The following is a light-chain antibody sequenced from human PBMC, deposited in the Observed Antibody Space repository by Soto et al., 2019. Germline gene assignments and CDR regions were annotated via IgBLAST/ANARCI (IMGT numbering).Light chain of an antibody. CDR1: QGISSA. CDR2: DVF. Sequence: AIQVTQSPSSLSASVGDTVTITCRASQGISSAFAWYQQKPGKVPRLLIYDVFNLQSGVPSRFSGSGSGTDFTLTISRLQPDDFAPYYCQQLETYPLTFGQGTRLEVK. V-gene: IGKV1-13*02. CDR3: QQLETYPLT. J-gene: IGKJ5*01.